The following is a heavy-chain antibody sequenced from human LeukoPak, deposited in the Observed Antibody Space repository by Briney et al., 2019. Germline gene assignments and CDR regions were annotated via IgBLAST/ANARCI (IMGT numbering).Heavy chain of an antibody. CDR1: GFTVSSNY. J-gene: IGHJ5*01. D-gene: IGHD2-8*02. CDR2: IYSDGST. Sequence: GGSLRLSCSASGFTVSSNYMSWVRQAPGKGLEWVSIIYSDGSTYYADSVKGRFTISRDNSKNTLYLQMNSLRVEDTAVYYCARVYCTGGSCFAGWFDSWGQGTLVTVSS. CDR3: ARVYCTGGSCFAGWFDS. V-gene: IGHV3-66*02.